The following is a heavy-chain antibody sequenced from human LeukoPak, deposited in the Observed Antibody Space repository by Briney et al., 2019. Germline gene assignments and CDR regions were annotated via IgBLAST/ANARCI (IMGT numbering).Heavy chain of an antibody. CDR2: ISAYNGNT. CDR1: GYTFTSYG. CDR3: ACSTHYYDSRDFDY. J-gene: IGHJ4*02. D-gene: IGHD3-22*01. V-gene: IGHV1-18*01. Sequence: ASVKVSCTASGYTFTSYGISWVRQAPGQGLEWMGWISAYNGNTNYAQKLQGRVTMTTDTSTSTAYMELRSLRSDDTAVYYCACSTHYYDSRDFDYWGQGTLVTVSS.